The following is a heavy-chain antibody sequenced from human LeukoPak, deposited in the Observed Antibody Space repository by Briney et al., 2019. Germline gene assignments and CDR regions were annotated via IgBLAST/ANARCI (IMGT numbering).Heavy chain of an antibody. D-gene: IGHD3-16*02. Sequence: GGSLRLSCAASGFTFSSYGMHWVRQAPGKGLEWVAVIGNDEKTVFYADSLQGRLTISRDNSKNTLYLQMNSLRAEDTAVYYCAKVRYRDSYYFDYWGQGTLVTVSS. CDR3: AKVRYRDSYYFDY. J-gene: IGHJ4*02. CDR2: IGNDEKTV. CDR1: GFTFSSYG. V-gene: IGHV3-30*02.